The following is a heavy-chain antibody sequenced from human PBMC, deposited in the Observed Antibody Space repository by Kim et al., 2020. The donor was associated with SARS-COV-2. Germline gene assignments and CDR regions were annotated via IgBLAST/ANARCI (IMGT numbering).Heavy chain of an antibody. CDR3: AKDLGYAVAGGGSGMDV. D-gene: IGHD6-19*01. J-gene: IGHJ6*02. V-gene: IGHV3-43D*03. CDR1: GFTFDDYA. Sequence: GGSLRLSCAASGFTFDDYAMHWVRQAPGKGLEWVSLISWDGGSTYYADSVKGRFTISRDNSKNSLYLQMNSLRAEDTALYYCAKDLGYAVAGGGSGMDVWGQGTTVTVSS. CDR2: ISWDGGST.